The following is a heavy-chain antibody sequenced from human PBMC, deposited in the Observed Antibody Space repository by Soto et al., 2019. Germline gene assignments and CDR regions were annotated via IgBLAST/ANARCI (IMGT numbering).Heavy chain of an antibody. Sequence: GGSLRLSCAASGLTFSDSAIHWVRQASGKRLEYVSAISSNGDSTYYTDSVKGRFTISRDNSKNTLYLQMGSLRVDDTAIYYCAKRRLNTITSLSDYWGQGVQVTVSS. CDR3: AKRRLNTITSLSDY. CDR2: ISSNGDST. V-gene: IGHV3-64*02. CDR1: GLTFSDSA. J-gene: IGHJ1*01. D-gene: IGHD2-2*01.